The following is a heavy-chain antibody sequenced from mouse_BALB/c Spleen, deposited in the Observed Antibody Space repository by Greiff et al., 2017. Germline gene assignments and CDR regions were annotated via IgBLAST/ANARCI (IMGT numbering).Heavy chain of an antibody. Sequence: VQLQQSGAELVKPGASVKLSCTASGFNIKDTYMHWVKQRPEQGLEWIGRIDPANGNTKYDPKFQGKATITADTSSNTAYLQLSSLTSEDTAVYYCARFDYYGSSPFDYWGQGTTLTVSS. V-gene: IGHV14-3*02. D-gene: IGHD1-1*01. CDR2: IDPANGNT. CDR1: GFNIKDTY. CDR3: ARFDYYGSSPFDY. J-gene: IGHJ2*01.